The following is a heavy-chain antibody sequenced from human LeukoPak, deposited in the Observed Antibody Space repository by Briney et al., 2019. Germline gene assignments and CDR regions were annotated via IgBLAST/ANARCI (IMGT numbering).Heavy chain of an antibody. Sequence: SETLSLTCAVYGGSFSGYYWSWIRQPPGKGLEWIGEINHSGSTNYNPSLKSRVTISVDTSKNQFSLELSSVTAADTAVYYCARGQSDCSGGSCSYYFDYWGQGTLVTVSS. CDR3: ARGQSDCSGGSCSYYFDY. CDR2: INHSGST. V-gene: IGHV4-34*01. CDR1: GGSFSGYY. J-gene: IGHJ4*02. D-gene: IGHD2-15*01.